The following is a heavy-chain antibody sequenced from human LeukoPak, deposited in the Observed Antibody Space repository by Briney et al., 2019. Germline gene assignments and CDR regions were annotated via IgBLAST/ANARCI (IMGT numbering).Heavy chain of an antibody. J-gene: IGHJ4*02. CDR1: GGSISSYY. D-gene: IGHD6-19*01. Sequence: SETLSLTCTVSGGSISSYYWSWIRQPPAKGLECIGYTYYSGSTNYNPSLKSRVTISVNTSKNQSSLKLSSVTAADTAVYYCAGTGQWLAFDYWGQGTLVTVSS. V-gene: IGHV4-59*08. CDR3: AGTGQWLAFDY. CDR2: TYYSGST.